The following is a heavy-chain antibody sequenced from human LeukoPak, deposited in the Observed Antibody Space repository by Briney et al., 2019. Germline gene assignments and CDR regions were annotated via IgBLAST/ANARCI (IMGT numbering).Heavy chain of an antibody. V-gene: IGHV4-59*01. CDR1: GGSISGYY. D-gene: IGHD3-3*01. CDR3: ARKYYGRLDP. CDR2: IHDSGNT. Sequence: SETLSLTCTVSGGSISGYYWSWVRQPPGKGLEWIGYIHDSGNTNYNPSLKSRVTISADTSKNQFSLKLSSVTAADTAVYYCARKYYGRLDPWGQGTLVAVS. J-gene: IGHJ5*02.